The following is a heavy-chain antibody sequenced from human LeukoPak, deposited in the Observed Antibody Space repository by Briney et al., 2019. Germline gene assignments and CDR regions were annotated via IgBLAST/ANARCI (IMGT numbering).Heavy chain of an antibody. D-gene: IGHD6-19*01. CDR2: IWYDGSSK. CDR1: GFTFSSHG. Sequence: GRSLRLSCAASGFTFSSHGMHWVRQAPGKGLEWVAVIWYDGSSKYYADSVKGRFTISRDNSKNTLYLQMNSLRAEDTAVYYCARDGTGSNSGWYIHWGQGTLVTVSS. J-gene: IGHJ4*02. CDR3: ARDGTGSNSGWYIH. V-gene: IGHV3-33*01.